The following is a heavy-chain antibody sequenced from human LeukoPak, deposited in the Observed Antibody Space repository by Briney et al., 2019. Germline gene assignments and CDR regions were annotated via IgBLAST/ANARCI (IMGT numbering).Heavy chain of an antibody. Sequence: PSETLSLTCTVSGGSISSSSYYWGWIRQPPGKGLEWIGYIYYSGSTNYNPSLKSRVTISVDTSKNQFSLKLSSVTAADTAVYYCARDPSQVRGVTPYWYFDLWGRGTLVTVSS. V-gene: IGHV4-61*01. J-gene: IGHJ2*01. CDR1: GGSISSSSYY. CDR2: IYYSGST. CDR3: ARDPSQVRGVTPYWYFDL. D-gene: IGHD3-10*01.